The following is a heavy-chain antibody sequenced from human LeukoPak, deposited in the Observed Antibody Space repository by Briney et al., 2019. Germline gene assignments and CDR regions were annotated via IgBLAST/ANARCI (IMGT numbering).Heavy chain of an antibody. D-gene: IGHD3-10*01. CDR2: INPNSGDT. CDR3: ARDNLLWFGELPHGAFDI. Sequence: ASVKVSCKASGYTFTGYYMHWVRQAPGQGLEWMGWINPNSGDTNYAQKFQGRVTMIRDTSISTAYMELSRLRSDDTAVYYCARDNLLWFGELPHGAFDIWGQGTMVTVSS. V-gene: IGHV1-2*02. J-gene: IGHJ3*02. CDR1: GYTFTGYY.